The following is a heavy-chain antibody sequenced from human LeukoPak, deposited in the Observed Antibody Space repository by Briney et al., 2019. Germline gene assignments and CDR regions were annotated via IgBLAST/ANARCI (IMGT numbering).Heavy chain of an antibody. CDR3: ARDRWEQISRSFFDY. CDR2: IYSGGST. J-gene: IGHJ4*02. V-gene: IGHV3-53*01. CDR1: GFTVSSNY. Sequence: GGSLRLSCAAFGFTVSSNYMSWVRQAPGKGLEWVSVIYSGGSTYYADSVKGRFTISRDNSKNTLYLQMNSLRAEDTAVYYCARDRWEQISRSFFDYWGQGTLVTVSS. D-gene: IGHD1-26*01.